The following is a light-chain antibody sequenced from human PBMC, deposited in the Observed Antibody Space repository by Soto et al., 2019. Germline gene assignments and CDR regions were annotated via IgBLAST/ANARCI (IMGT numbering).Light chain of an antibody. CDR3: AAWDDSLSGPGV. CDR1: SSNIGNFY. CDR2: KNN. Sequence: QPVLTQPPSASGTPGQRVTSSCSGSSSNIGNFYVYWYQQLPGTPPKLLIYKNNQRPLGVPDRFSGSKSGTSASLAISGLRSEDEADYYCAAWDDSLSGPGVFGGGTQLTVL. J-gene: IGLJ7*01. V-gene: IGLV1-47*01.